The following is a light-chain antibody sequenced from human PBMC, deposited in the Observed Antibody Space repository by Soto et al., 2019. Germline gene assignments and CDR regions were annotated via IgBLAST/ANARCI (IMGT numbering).Light chain of an antibody. CDR3: CSYAGSSLYV. CDR1: SSDVGSYNL. J-gene: IGLJ1*01. V-gene: IGLV2-23*01. Sequence: QSDLTQPASVSGSPGQSITISCTGTSSDVGSYNLVSWYQQHPGKAPKLMIYEGSKRPSGVSNRFSGSKSGNTASLTISGLQAEDEADYYCCSYAGSSLYVFGTGTKVTVL. CDR2: EGS.